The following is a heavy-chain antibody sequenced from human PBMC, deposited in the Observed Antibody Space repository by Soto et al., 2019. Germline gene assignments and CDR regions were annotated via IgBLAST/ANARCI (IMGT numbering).Heavy chain of an antibody. CDR1: GGTFSSYA. D-gene: IGHD2-2*01. Sequence: QVQLVQSGAEVKKPGSSVKVSCKASGGTFSSYAISWVRQAPGQGLEWMGGIIPIFGTANYAQKFQCRVTIAADESTSTAYMELSSLRSEDTAVYYCARASQKVVPAAGSEAHAFDIWGQGTMVTVSS. J-gene: IGHJ3*02. V-gene: IGHV1-69*01. CDR3: ARASQKVVPAAGSEAHAFDI. CDR2: IIPIFGTA.